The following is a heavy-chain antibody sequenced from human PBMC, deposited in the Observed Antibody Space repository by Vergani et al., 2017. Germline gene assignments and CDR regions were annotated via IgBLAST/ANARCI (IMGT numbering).Heavy chain of an antibody. CDR3: ARTESFILRYFHWAL. D-gene: IGHD3-9*01. J-gene: IGHJ4*02. CDR1: GSSITSSSYY. Sequence: QLHLQESGPGLVKPSETLSLTCTVSGSSITSSSYYWGWIRQPPGKGLEWIGNIYHSGGAYYNPSLKGRVTISVDTSKNQFSLEVTSVTAADTAIYFCARTESFILRYFHWALWVQGTLVTVS. CDR2: IYHSGGA. V-gene: IGHV4-39*01.